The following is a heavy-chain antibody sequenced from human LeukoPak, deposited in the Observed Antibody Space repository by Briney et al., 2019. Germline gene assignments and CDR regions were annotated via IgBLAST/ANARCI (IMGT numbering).Heavy chain of an antibody. V-gene: IGHV1-69*13. CDR3: ARARRSGYYDILTGYVDY. J-gene: IGHJ4*02. Sequence: ASVKVSCKASGYTFTNYGLSWVRQAPGQGLEWMGGIIPIFGTANYAQKFQGRVTITADESTSTAYMELSSLRSEDTAVYYCARARRSGYYDILTGYVDYWGQGTLVTVSS. D-gene: IGHD3-9*01. CDR1: GYTFTNYG. CDR2: IIPIFGTA.